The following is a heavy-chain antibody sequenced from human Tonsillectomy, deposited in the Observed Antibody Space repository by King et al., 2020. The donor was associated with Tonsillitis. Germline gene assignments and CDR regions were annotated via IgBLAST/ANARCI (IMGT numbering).Heavy chain of an antibody. CDR3: AKRLGWELLGVLGAFDI. Sequence: VQLVESGGGLVQPGGSLRLSCAASGFTFSSYAMSWVRQAPGKGLEWVSVISGSGGSTYSADSVKGRFTISRDNSKNTLYLQMNSLRAEDTAVYYCAKRLGWELLGVLGAFDIWGQGTRFTVSS. CDR1: GFTFSSYA. CDR2: ISGSGGST. D-gene: IGHD1-26*01. V-gene: IGHV3-23*04. J-gene: IGHJ3*02.